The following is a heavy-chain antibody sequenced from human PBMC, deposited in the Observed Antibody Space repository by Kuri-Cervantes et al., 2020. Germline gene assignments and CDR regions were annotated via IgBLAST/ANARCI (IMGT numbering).Heavy chain of an antibody. D-gene: IGHD4-23*01. CDR3: AHTYYYCGNNGCDRGALDF. CDR2: IYWDDDK. Sequence: SGPTLVKPTQTLTLTCTLSGFSLTTSGVGVAWIRQPPGKALEWLTVIYWDDDKRYGPSLKSRLTITKDTSKNQVVLTMTDMDPVDTATYYCAHTYYYCGNNGCDRGALDFWGQGTLVTVSS. CDR1: GFSLTTSGVG. V-gene: IGHV2-5*05. J-gene: IGHJ4*02.